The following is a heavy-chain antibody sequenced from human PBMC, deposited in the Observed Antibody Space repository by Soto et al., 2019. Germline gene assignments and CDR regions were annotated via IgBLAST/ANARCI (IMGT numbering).Heavy chain of an antibody. Sequence: QVQLQESGPGLVKPSGTLSLTCAVSGGSISSSNWWSWVRQAPGKGLEWIGEIYHSGSTNYNPSRKSRVTISVDKSKTQFALKLGSVTAAATAVYYCARVSGSYYYGMAVWGQGTTVTVSS. CDR3: ARVSGSYYYGMAV. J-gene: IGHJ6*02. CDR1: GGSISSSNW. V-gene: IGHV4-4*02. D-gene: IGHD1-26*01. CDR2: IYHSGST.